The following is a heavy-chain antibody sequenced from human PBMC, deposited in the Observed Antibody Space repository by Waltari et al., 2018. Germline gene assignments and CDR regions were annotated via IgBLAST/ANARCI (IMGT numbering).Heavy chain of an antibody. V-gene: IGHV3-48*03. CDR1: GFTFSSYG. CDR2: ISGSDTTI. CDR3: ARRFDS. J-gene: IGHJ4*02. Sequence: EVQLVESGGGLLQPGGSLRLSCAASGFTFSSYGMNWVRQAPGKGLEWISYISGSDTTIYYADSVKGRFTISRDDAENSLYLQMNSLRAEDTALYYCARRFDSWGQGTRVTVSS.